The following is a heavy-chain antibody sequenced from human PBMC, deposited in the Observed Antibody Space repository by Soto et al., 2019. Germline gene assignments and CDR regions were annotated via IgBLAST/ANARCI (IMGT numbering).Heavy chain of an antibody. Sequence: LTLSCAASGFTFSSYGMHWVRQAPGKGLEWVAVISYDGSNKYYADSVKGRFTISRDNSKNTLYLQMNGLRAEDTAVYYCAKDVYGSGSYYDYWGQGTLVTVSS. CDR3: AKDVYGSGSYYDY. CDR1: GFTFSSYG. CDR2: ISYDGSNK. J-gene: IGHJ4*02. V-gene: IGHV3-30*18. D-gene: IGHD3-10*01.